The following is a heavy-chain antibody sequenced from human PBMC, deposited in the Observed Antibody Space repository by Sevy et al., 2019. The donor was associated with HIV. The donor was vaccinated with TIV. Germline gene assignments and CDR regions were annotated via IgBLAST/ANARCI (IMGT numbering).Heavy chain of an antibody. V-gene: IGHV4-34*01. CDR3: ARVGPRGYDFWNRGHWNWFDP. Sequence: SETLSLTCAVYGGSFSGYYWSWIRQPPGKGLEWIGEINHSGSTNYDPSLKSRVTISVDTSKNQFSLKLSSVTAADTAVYYCARVGPRGYDFWNRGHWNWFDPRGQGTLVTVSS. D-gene: IGHD3-3*01. CDR1: GGSFSGYY. CDR2: INHSGST. J-gene: IGHJ5*02.